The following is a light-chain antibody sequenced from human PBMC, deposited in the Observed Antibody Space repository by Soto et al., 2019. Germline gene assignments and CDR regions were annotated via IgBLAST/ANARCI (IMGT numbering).Light chain of an antibody. CDR3: AACDDSLNGVV. V-gene: IGLV1-44*01. CDR1: SSNIGTYT. J-gene: IGLJ2*01. Sequence: QPVLTQPPSASGTPGQRVTISCSGSSSNIGTYTVNWYQQLPVTAPKLLIYSNNQRPSGVPDRFSSSKSGTSASLAISGLQSEDESDYYCAACDDSLNGVVFGGGTKVTVL. CDR2: SNN.